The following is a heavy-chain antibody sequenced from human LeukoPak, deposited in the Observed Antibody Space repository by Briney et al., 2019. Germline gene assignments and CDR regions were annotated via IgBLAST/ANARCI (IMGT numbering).Heavy chain of an antibody. Sequence: SETLSLTCTVSGGSISSYYWSWIRQPPGKGLEWIGYIYYTGTTNYNPSLKSRVAISVDTSKKQLSLKLSSVTAADTAVYYCARLPLRSHFDYWGQGTLVTVSS. CDR3: ARLPLRSHFDY. V-gene: IGHV4-59*08. CDR2: IYYTGTT. J-gene: IGHJ4*02. CDR1: GGSISSYY.